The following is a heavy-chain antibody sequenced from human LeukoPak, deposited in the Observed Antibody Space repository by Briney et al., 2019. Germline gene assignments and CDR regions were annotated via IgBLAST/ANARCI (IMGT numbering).Heavy chain of an antibody. Sequence: LGAPFPTSAVFGGAFNGYYWSWIRPPPRKGLGGGWEINHSGSTNYNPSLKSRVTISVDTSKNQFSLKLSSVTAADTAVYYCARAGSIVDTATYYFDYWGQGTLVTVSS. J-gene: IGHJ4*02. CDR3: ARAGSIVDTATYYFDY. CDR1: GGAFNGYY. CDR2: INHSGST. D-gene: IGHD5-18*01. V-gene: IGHV4-34*01.